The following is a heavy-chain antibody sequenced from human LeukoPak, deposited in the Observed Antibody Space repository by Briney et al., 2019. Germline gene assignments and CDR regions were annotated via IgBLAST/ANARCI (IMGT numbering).Heavy chain of an antibody. D-gene: IGHD6-19*01. Sequence: GGSLRLSCTASGFTFSTYGMHWVRQAPGKGLEWVILISYDGSTKYYSDSVKGRFTLSRDNSKNTLYLQMSSLRAEDTAVYYCARAAAVTGAFRDNWFDPWGQGALATVSS. CDR3: ARAAAVTGAFRDNWFDP. CDR2: ISYDGSTK. CDR1: GFTFSTYG. J-gene: IGHJ5*02. V-gene: IGHV3-30*03.